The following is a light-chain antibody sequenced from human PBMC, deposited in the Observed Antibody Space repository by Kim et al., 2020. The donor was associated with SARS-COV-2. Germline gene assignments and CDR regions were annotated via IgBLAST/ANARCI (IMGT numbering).Light chain of an antibody. Sequence: SITISCTGTSSDVGGYNHVSWYQQHPGKAPKLLIYDVSDRPSGVSNRFSGSKSGNTASLTISGLKAEDEADYFCSSYTSSTTPHVVFGGGTQLTVL. J-gene: IGLJ2*01. CDR1: SSDVGGYNH. CDR2: DVS. V-gene: IGLV2-14*03. CDR3: SSYTSSTTPHVV.